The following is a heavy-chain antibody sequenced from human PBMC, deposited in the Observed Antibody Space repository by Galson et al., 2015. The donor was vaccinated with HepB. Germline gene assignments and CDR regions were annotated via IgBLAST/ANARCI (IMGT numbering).Heavy chain of an antibody. CDR1: GYIFTDFG. V-gene: IGHV1-18*04. CDR3: TRDLGGTPGIFFDY. CDR2: ISAYNGQI. J-gene: IGHJ4*02. D-gene: IGHD1/OR15-1a*01. Sequence: SVKVSCKASGYIFTDFGISWVRQAPGQGLEWVGWISAYNGQIRYGQNLQGRVTMTTDISTSTAYMELRSLTSDDTAVYYCTRDLGGTPGIFFDYWGQGTLVTVSS.